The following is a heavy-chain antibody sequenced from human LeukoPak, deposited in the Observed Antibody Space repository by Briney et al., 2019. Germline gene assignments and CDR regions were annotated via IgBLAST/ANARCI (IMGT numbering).Heavy chain of an antibody. CDR1: GLTFSGYA. V-gene: IGHV3-30-3*01. J-gene: IGHJ5*02. D-gene: IGHD1-1*01. CDR3: ARDPSDNWNDIGWFDP. CDR2: ISYDGSNK. Sequence: GGSLRLSCAASGLTFSGYAMYWVRQAPGKGLEWVAVISYDGSNKYYADSVKGRFTISRDNSKNTLYLQMNSLRAEDTAVYYCARDPSDNWNDIGWFDPWGQGTLVTVSS.